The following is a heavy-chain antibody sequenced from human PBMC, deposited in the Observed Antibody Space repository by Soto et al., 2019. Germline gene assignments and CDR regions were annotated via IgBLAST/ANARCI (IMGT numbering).Heavy chain of an antibody. CDR3: ATDRSGYDSYAFDP. D-gene: IGHD5-12*01. CDR2: FDPEDGET. Sequence: ASVKVSCKASGYTFTELSMHWVRQAPGKGLEWMGGFDPEDGETIYAQKFQGRVTMTEDTSTDTAYMELSSLRSEDTAVYYCATDRSGYDSYAFDPWGQGTLVTVSS. V-gene: IGHV1-24*01. CDR1: GYTFTELS. J-gene: IGHJ5*02.